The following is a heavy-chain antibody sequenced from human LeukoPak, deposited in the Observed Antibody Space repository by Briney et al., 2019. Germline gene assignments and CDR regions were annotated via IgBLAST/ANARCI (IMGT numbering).Heavy chain of an antibody. CDR1: GFTFSSYA. D-gene: IGHD3-22*01. CDR3: ARDSAPSSGYPKSVFDY. V-gene: IGHV3-30-3*01. Sequence: GRSLRLSCAASGFTFSSYAMHWVRQAPGKGLEWVAVISYDGSNKYYADSVKGRFTISRDNSKNTLYLQMNSLRAEDTAVYYCARDSAPSSGYPKSVFDYWGQGTLVTVSS. J-gene: IGHJ4*02. CDR2: ISYDGSNK.